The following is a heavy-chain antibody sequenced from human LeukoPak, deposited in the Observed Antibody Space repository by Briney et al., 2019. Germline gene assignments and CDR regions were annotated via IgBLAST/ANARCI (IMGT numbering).Heavy chain of an antibody. J-gene: IGHJ6*02. V-gene: IGHV3-30-3*01. Sequence: GRSLRLSCAASGFTFSSYAMHWVRQAPGKGLEWVAVISYGGSNKYYADSVKGRFTISRDNSKNTLYLQMNSLRAEDTAVYYCARDSRLHANYYYYYGMDVWGQGTTVTVSS. D-gene: IGHD5-24*01. CDR3: ARDSRLHANYYYYYGMDV. CDR1: GFTFSSYA. CDR2: ISYGGSNK.